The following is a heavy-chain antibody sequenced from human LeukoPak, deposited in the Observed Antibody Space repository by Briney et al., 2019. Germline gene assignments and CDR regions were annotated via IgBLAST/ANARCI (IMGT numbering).Heavy chain of an antibody. CDR2: IYHSGST. D-gene: IGHD5-18*01. J-gene: IGHJ4*02. CDR1: GYSISSGYY. Sequence: SETLSLTCIVSGYSISSGYYWGWIRQPPGKGLEWIGSIYHSGSTYYNPSLKSRVTISVDTSKNQFSLKLSSVTAADTAVYYCARSSVDTAMGYYFDYWGQGTLVTVSS. V-gene: IGHV4-38-2*02. CDR3: ARSSVDTAMGYYFDY.